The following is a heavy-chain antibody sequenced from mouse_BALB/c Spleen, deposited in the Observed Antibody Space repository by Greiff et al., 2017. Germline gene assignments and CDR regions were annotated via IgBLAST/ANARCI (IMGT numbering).Heavy chain of an antibody. D-gene: IGHD2-3*01. CDR2: ISTYYGDA. CDR1: GYTFTDYA. Sequence: QVQLQQSGAELVRPGVSVKISCKGSGYTFTDYAMHWVKQSHAKSLEWIGVISTYYGDASYNQKFKGKATMTVDKSSSTAYMELARLTSEDSAIYYCARIGIYDGYYYFDYWGQGTTLTVSS. V-gene: IGHV1S137*01. CDR3: ARIGIYDGYYYFDY. J-gene: IGHJ2*01.